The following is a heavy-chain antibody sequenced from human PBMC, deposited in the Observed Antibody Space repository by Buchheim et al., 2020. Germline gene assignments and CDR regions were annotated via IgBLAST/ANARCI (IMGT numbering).Heavy chain of an antibody. CDR1: GFTFSDYY. CDR2: ISSSSSYT. Sequence: QVQLVESGGGLVKPGGSLRLSCAASGFTFSDYYMSWIRQAPGKGLEWVSYISSSSSYTNYVDSVKGRFTISRDNAKNSLYLQMNSLRAEDTAVYYCAREEGYCSSTSCYTGHWFDPWGQGTL. V-gene: IGHV3-11*05. D-gene: IGHD2-2*02. J-gene: IGHJ5*02. CDR3: AREEGYCSSTSCYTGHWFDP.